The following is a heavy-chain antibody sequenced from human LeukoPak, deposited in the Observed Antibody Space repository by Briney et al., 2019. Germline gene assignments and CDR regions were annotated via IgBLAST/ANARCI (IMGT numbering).Heavy chain of an antibody. J-gene: IGHJ4*02. CDR1: GYTFTAYY. D-gene: IGHD1-26*01. CDR3: ARDQEKGNSGTYYALDY. V-gene: IGHV1-2*02. CDR2: INPNNGGT. Sequence: GASVKVSCKASGYTFTAYYMHWVRQAPGQGLEWMGWINPNNGGTNYAQNFQGRVTMTGDTSISTAYMELSRLRSDDTAVYYCARDQEKGNSGTYYALDYWGQGTLVTVSS.